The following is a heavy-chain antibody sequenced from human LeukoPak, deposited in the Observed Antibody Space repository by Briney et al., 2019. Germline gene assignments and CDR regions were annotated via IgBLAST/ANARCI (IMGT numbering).Heavy chain of an antibody. V-gene: IGHV4-30-2*01. CDR2: IYHSGST. Sequence: TASETLSLTCTVSGGSISSGGYYWSWIRQPPGKGLEWIGYIYHSGSTYYNPSLKSRVTISVDRSKNQFSLKLSSVTAADTAVYYCASEPPRWGAARPTDYWGQGTLVTVSS. CDR3: ASEPPRWGAARPTDY. D-gene: IGHD6-6*01. CDR1: GGSISSGGYY. J-gene: IGHJ4*02.